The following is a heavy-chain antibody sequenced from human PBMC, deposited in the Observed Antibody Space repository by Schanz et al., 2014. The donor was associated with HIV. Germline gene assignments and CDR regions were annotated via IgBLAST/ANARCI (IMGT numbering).Heavy chain of an antibody. CDR1: GYNFSGYY. V-gene: IGHV1-18*04. Sequence: QVQLVQSGAEVKKPGASVRVSCKVSGYNFSGYYMHWVRQAPGQGLEWMGWISAYNGKTNYARKVQGRVTMTTDTSTTTAYMELRSLRSDDTAVYYCARGAAEMATMTPWRYWGQGTLVTVSS. J-gene: IGHJ4*02. D-gene: IGHD5-12*01. CDR2: ISAYNGKT. CDR3: ARGAAEMATMTPWRY.